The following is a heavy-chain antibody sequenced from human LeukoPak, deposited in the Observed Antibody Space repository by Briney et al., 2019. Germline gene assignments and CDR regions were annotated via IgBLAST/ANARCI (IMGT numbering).Heavy chain of an antibody. CDR1: GFTFSSYG. CDR3: AKDYCRDGNCPFPFLDS. V-gene: IGHV3-33*06. J-gene: IGHJ4*02. Sequence: PPGGSLRLSCVASGFTFSSYGMHWVRQAPGKGLEWVAVIWYDGSNKYYADSVKGRFTISRDNSKNTLYMQMSSLRAEDTATYYCAKDYCRDGNCPFPFLDSWGQGTLVTVSS. CDR2: IWYDGSNK. D-gene: IGHD2-15*01.